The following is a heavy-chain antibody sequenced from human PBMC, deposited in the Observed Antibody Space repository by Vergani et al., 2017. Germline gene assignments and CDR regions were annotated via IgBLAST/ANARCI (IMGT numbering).Heavy chain of an antibody. D-gene: IGHD3-22*01. V-gene: IGHV1-69*11. Sequence: QVQLVQSGAEVKKPGSSVKVSCKASGGTFSSYAISWVRQAPGQGLEWMGRIIPILGTANYAQKFQGRVTITADESTSTADMEMSSLRSEDTAVYYCATDLLPIAYCDSSGTPGGYWGQGTLVTVSS. J-gene: IGHJ4*02. CDR2: IIPILGTA. CDR3: ATDLLPIAYCDSSGTPGGY. CDR1: GGTFSSYA.